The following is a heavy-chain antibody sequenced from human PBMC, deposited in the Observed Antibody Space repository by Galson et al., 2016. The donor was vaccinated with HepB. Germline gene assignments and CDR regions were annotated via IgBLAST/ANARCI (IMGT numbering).Heavy chain of an antibody. CDR1: GYTFSNYY. CDR3: ARDGRGTSYLRYFDWLEDEEYFQH. J-gene: IGHJ1*01. V-gene: IGHV1-46*01. D-gene: IGHD3-9*01. Sequence: SVKVSCKASGYTFSNYYVHWVRQAPGQGLEWMGIINPSGGITTYAQKFEGRITMTRDTSTSTVYMELSSPISEDTAVYYCARDGRGTSYLRYFDWLEDEEYFQHWGQGTLITVSS. CDR2: INPSGGIT.